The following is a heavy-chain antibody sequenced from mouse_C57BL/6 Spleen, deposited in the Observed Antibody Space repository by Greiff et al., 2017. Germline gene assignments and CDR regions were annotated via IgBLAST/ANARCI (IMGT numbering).Heavy chain of an antibody. CDR3: AREVGYLDY. Sequence: QVQLQQSGPGLVQPSQSLSITCTVSGFSLTSYGVHWVRQSPGKGLEWLGVIWSGGSTDYNAAFISRLSISKDNSKSQVFFKMNRLQAEDTAIYYGAREVGYLDYWGQGTTLTVSS. V-gene: IGHV2-2*01. J-gene: IGHJ2*01. CDR2: IWSGGST. CDR1: GFSLTSYG.